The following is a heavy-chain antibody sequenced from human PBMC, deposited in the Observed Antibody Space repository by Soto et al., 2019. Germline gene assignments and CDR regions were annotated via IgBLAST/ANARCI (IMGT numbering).Heavy chain of an antibody. D-gene: IGHD2-2*01. Sequence: LRLTSHAYGTPPSGYSWCWIRPPPGTWPERIGDVNHSGSTNYNPSLQSRVTISGDTSKNQCSLKLSSVTAADTAVYYCARAGCSSTSCYYYYFYYGMDVWCQGPTCTDSS. CDR3: ARAGCSSTSCYYYYFYYGMDV. V-gene: IGHV4-34*01. CDR2: VNHSGST. J-gene: IGHJ6*02. CDR1: GTPPSGYS.